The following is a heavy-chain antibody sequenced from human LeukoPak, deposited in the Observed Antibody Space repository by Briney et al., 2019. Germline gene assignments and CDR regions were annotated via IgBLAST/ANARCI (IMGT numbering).Heavy chain of an antibody. Sequence: GGSLRLSCAASGFTFSSYWMSWVRQAPGKRLEWVVNINQDGSEIYYVDSVKGRFTISRDNAKNSVFLQMDSLRAEDTAVYYCARVGSHYSAGGRYEDYWGQGTLVTVSS. V-gene: IGHV3-7*01. CDR3: ARVGSHYSAGGRYEDY. CDR2: INQDGSEI. CDR1: GFTFSSYW. D-gene: IGHD3-10*01. J-gene: IGHJ4*02.